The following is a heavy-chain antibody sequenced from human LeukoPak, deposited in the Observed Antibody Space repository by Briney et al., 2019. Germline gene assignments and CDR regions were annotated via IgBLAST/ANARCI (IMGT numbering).Heavy chain of an antibody. CDR3: ATYRQVLLPFES. CDR1: GFTFSSYG. D-gene: IGHD2-8*02. J-gene: IGHJ4*02. Sequence: PGGTLRLSCAASGFTFSSYGMSWVRQAPGKGLEWVAFIQYDGNNKYYADSVKGRFTISRDNSKNTLYLQMNSLRADDTAIYYCATYRQVLLPFESWGQGTLVTVSS. CDR2: IQYDGNNK. V-gene: IGHV3-30*02.